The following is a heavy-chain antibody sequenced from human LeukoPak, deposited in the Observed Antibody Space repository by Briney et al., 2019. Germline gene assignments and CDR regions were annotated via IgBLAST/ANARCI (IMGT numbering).Heavy chain of an antibody. CDR2: IYPGDSDT. Sequence: GESLKISCEGSGYTFTTYYIAWVRQMPGKGLEWMWIIYPGDSDTKYSPSFQGQVTISADKSINTTYLQWVSLRASDTAMYYCARRYYYGPRSYSRNHYGLDVWGQGTTVTVSS. D-gene: IGHD3-10*01. CDR1: GYTFTTYY. J-gene: IGHJ6*02. V-gene: IGHV5-51*01. CDR3: ARRYYYGPRSYSRNHYGLDV.